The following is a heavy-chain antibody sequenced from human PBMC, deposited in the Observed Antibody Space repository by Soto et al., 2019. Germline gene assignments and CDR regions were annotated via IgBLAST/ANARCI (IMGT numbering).Heavy chain of an antibody. CDR2: IYYSGST. Sequence: SETLSLTCTVSGGSISSGDYYWSWIRQPPGKGLEWIGYIYYSGSTYYNPSLKSRVTISVDTSKNQFSLKLSSVAAADTAVYYCARDQWYYYGSGSYLNYYYYYGMDVWGQGTTVTVSS. J-gene: IGHJ6*02. CDR1: GGSISSGDYY. V-gene: IGHV4-30-4*01. CDR3: ARDQWYYYGSGSYLNYYYYYGMDV. D-gene: IGHD3-10*01.